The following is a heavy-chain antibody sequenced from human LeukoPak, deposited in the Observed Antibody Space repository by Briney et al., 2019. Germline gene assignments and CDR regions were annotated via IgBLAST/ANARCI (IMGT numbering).Heavy chain of an antibody. V-gene: IGHV4-59*01. J-gene: IGHJ5*02. CDR3: ARGVVWGSYRYTPSNWFDP. CDR2: IYYSGSI. Sequence: SETLSLTCTVSGGSISSYYWSWIRQPPGKGLEWIGYIYYSGSINYNPSLKSRVTISVDTSKNQFSLKLSSVTAADTAVYYCARGVVWGSYRYTPSNWFDPWGQGTLVTVSS. CDR1: GGSISSYY. D-gene: IGHD3-16*02.